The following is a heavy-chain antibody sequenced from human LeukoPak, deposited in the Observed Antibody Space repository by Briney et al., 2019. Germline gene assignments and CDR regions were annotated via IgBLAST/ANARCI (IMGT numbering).Heavy chain of an antibody. V-gene: IGHV3-30*04. CDR3: ARPARGQPLLLSYFDY. Sequence: GGSLRLSCAASGFTFSSYAMSWVRQAPGKGLEWVAVISYDGSNKYYADSVKGRFTISRDNSKNTLYLQMNSLRAEDTAVYYCARPARGQPLLLSYFDYWGQGTLVTVSS. J-gene: IGHJ4*02. CDR2: ISYDGSNK. CDR1: GFTFSSYA. D-gene: IGHD2-21*02.